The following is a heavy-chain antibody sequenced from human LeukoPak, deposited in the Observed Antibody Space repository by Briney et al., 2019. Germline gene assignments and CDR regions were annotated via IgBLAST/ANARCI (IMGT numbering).Heavy chain of an antibody. Sequence: GGSLRLSCAASGFTFSSYWMHWVRQAPGKGLVWVSRINSDGSSTSYADSVKGRFTISRDNAKNTLYLQMNSLRAEDTAVYYCARVRAVVVPAAIGWFDPWGQGTLVTVSS. CDR2: INSDGSST. CDR3: ARVRAVVVPAAIGWFDP. V-gene: IGHV3-74*01. D-gene: IGHD2-2*01. CDR1: GFTFSSYW. J-gene: IGHJ5*02.